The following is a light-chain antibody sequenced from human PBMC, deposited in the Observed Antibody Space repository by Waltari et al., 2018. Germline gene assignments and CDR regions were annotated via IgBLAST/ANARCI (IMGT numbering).Light chain of an antibody. CDR3: QHLNSYPYT. J-gene: IGKJ2*01. Sequence: IQLTQSPSSLSASVGDRVTITCRASQGISSYLAWYQQKPGKAPKLLIYAASTLQSGVPSRFSCSGSVTDFTLTISSLQPEDFATYYCQHLNSYPYTFGQGTKLEI. V-gene: IGKV1-9*01. CDR1: QGISSY. CDR2: AAS.